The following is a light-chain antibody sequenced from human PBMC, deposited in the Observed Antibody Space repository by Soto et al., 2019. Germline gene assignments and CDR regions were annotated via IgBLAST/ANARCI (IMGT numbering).Light chain of an antibody. CDR2: GSS. Sequence: EIVMKQSPATLSVSPGERATLSCRASQSVNSNLVWYQQKPGQAPRLLIYGSSTRATGIPARFSGSGSGTEFTLTISSLQSEDFAVYYCQQYNNWSFGQGTRLEIK. V-gene: IGKV3-15*01. CDR3: QQYNNWS. J-gene: IGKJ5*01. CDR1: QSVNSN.